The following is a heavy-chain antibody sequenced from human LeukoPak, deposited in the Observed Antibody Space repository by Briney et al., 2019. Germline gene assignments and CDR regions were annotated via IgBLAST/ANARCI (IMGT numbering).Heavy chain of an antibody. CDR2: ISYDGSNK. CDR1: GFTFSSYG. D-gene: IGHD3-10*01. Sequence: GGSLRLSCAASGFTFSSYGMHWVRQAPGKGLEWVAVISYDGSNKYYADSVKGRFTISRDNSKNTLFLQLNSLRADDTAVYYCVKGGHGGLAGYYYLDVWGKGTTVTVSS. V-gene: IGHV3-30*18. CDR3: VKGGHGGLAGYYYLDV. J-gene: IGHJ6*03.